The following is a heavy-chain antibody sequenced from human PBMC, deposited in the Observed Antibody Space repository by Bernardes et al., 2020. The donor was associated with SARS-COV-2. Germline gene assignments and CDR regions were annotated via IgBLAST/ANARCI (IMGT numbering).Heavy chain of an antibody. CDR3: ARQRAGGRYFDY. CDR1: GGSINNYY. D-gene: IGHD6-19*01. Sequence: SESLSLTCTVSGGSINNYYWSWIRQPAGKGLEWIGRIYTSGSTNYNPSLKSRLTMSVDTSKNQFSLKLSSVTAADTAVYYCARQRAGGRYFDYWGQGARVTVSS. CDR2: IYTSGST. V-gene: IGHV4-4*07. J-gene: IGHJ4*02.